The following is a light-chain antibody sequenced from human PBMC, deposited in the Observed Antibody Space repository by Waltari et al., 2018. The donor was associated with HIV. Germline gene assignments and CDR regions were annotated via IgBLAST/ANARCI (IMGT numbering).Light chain of an antibody. CDR2: YDN. CDR1: TSNIRNHA. Sequence: QSVLTQPPSVSEAPRQRVTISCSGTTSNIRNHAVNWYQQLPGKAPKLLIYYDNLVSSGVSDRCSGSKSGASASRAISGLQSEDEADYYCAAWDDTLNGFVFGSGTRVTVL. J-gene: IGLJ1*01. CDR3: AAWDDTLNGFV. V-gene: IGLV1-36*01.